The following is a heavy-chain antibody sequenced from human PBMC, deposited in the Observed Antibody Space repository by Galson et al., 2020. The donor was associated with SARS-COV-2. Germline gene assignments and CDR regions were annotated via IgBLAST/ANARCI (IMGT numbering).Heavy chain of an antibody. J-gene: IGHJ6*03. D-gene: IGHD3-10*02. CDR1: GFTFSRYG. CDR2: TSATT. V-gene: IGHV3-23*01. CDR3: AKDFVRGIGYMDV. Sequence: GESLKISCVASGFTFSRYGMSWVRQAPGQGLEWVATTSATTYYADSVRRRFIISRDDSKNTLYLQMNGLSADDTAVYYCAKDFVRGIGYMDVWGPGTTVNVSS.